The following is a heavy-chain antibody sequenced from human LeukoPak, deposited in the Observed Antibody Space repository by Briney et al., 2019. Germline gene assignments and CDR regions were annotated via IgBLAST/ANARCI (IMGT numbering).Heavy chain of an antibody. V-gene: IGHV4-34*01. CDR3: ARGGRITMIVVVIGGYFDY. D-gene: IGHD3-22*01. CDR2: INHSGST. CDR1: GGSFSGYY. Sequence: SETLSLTCAVSGGSFSGYYWSWIRQPPGKGLEWIGEINHSGSTNYNPSLKSRVTISVDTSKNQFSLKLSSVTAADTAVYYCARGGRITMIVVVIGGYFDYWGQGTLVTVSS. J-gene: IGHJ4*02.